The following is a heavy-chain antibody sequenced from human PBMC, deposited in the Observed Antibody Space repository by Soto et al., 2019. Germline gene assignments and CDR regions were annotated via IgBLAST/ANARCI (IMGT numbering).Heavy chain of an antibody. CDR1: GYTFTSYD. D-gene: IGHD3-22*01. CDR2: MNPNSGNT. V-gene: IGHV1-8*01. J-gene: IGHJ4*02. Sequence: ASVKVSCKASGYTFTSYDINWVRQATGQGLEWMGWMNPNSGNTGYAQKFQGRVTMTRNTSISTAYMELSSLRSEDTAVYYCASLGYYDSSGYFPFDYWGQGTLVTVSS. CDR3: ASLGYYDSSGYFPFDY.